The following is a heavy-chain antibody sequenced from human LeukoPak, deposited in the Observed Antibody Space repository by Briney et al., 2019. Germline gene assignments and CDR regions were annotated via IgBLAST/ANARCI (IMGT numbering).Heavy chain of an antibody. J-gene: IGHJ4*02. CDR2: IYTSGST. V-gene: IGHV4-61*02. Sequence: TSSETLSLTCTVSGGSISSGSYYWSWIRQPAGKGLEWIGRIYTSGSTNYNPSLKSRVTISVDTSKNQFSLKLSSVTAADTAVYYCARARVSRGEVDYWGQGTLVTVSS. CDR1: GGSISSGSYY. D-gene: IGHD2-2*01. CDR3: ARARVSRGEVDY.